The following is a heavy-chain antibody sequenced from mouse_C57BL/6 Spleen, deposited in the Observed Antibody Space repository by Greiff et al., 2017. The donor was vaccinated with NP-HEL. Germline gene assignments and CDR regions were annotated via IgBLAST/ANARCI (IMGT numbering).Heavy chain of an antibody. Sequence: VKLMESGAELVRPGTSVKVSCKASGYAFTNYLIEWVKQRPGQGLEWIGVINPGSGGTNYNEKFKGKATLTADKSSSTAYMQLSSLTSEDSAVYFCARLIRDAMDYWGQGTSVTVSS. CDR1: GYAFTNYL. D-gene: IGHD2-4*01. CDR3: ARLIRDAMDY. CDR2: INPGSGGT. J-gene: IGHJ4*01. V-gene: IGHV1-54*01.